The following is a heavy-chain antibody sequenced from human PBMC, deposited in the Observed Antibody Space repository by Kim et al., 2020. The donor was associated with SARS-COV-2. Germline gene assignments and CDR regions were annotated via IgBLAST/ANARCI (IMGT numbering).Heavy chain of an antibody. CDR3: ARGRGGVHYDFWSGYYPPLIY. Sequence: ASVKVSCKASGYTFTSYYMHWVRQAPGQGLEWMGIINPSGGSTSYAQKFQGRVTMTRDTSTSTVYMELSSLRSEDTAVYYCARGRGGVHYDFWSGYYPPLIYWGQGTLVTVSS. D-gene: IGHD3-3*01. V-gene: IGHV1-46*01. CDR2: INPSGGST. CDR1: GYTFTSYY. J-gene: IGHJ4*02.